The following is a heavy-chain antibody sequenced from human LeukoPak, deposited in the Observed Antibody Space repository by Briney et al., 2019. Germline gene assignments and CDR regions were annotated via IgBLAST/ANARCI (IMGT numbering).Heavy chain of an antibody. V-gene: IGHV1-2*02. D-gene: IGHD5-18*01. CDR1: GYTLTGYY. CDR3: ARLGRQDTAMA. J-gene: IGHJ5*02. Sequence: ASVTVSCKASGYTLTGYYMHWVRQAPGQGLEWMGWVNPNNGGTNYAQKFQGRVTMTSDTAIGTAYMELSSLTSDDTAVYYCARLGRQDTAMAWGQGTLVTVSS. CDR2: VNPNNGGT.